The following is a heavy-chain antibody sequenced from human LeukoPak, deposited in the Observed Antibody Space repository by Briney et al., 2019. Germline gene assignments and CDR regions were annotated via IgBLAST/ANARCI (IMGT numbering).Heavy chain of an antibody. Sequence: ALVTVSCTASGGTFSSYAISWVRQAPGRGLEWMGIINPSGAGTRNAQRFQGRVTMTRDTSTSTVYMELNSLTSEDTAVYYCAKDGGSYSTDYWGQGTLVTVSS. D-gene: IGHD1-26*01. J-gene: IGHJ4*02. CDR2: INPSGAGT. CDR1: GGTFSSYA. CDR3: AKDGGSYSTDY. V-gene: IGHV1-46*01.